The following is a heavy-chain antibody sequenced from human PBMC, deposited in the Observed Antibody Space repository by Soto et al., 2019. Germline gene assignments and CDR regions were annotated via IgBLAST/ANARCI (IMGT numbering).Heavy chain of an antibody. D-gene: IGHD1-1*01. CDR1: GGSISSSSYY. J-gene: IGHJ6*02. CDR3: ASQRTAYYYYGMDV. V-gene: IGHV4-39*01. Sequence: SETLSLTCTVSGGSISSSSYYWGWIRQPPGKGLEWIGSIYYSGSTYYNPSLKSRVTISVDTSKNQFSLKLSSVTAADTAVYYCASQRTAYYYYGMDVWGQGTTVTV. CDR2: IYYSGST.